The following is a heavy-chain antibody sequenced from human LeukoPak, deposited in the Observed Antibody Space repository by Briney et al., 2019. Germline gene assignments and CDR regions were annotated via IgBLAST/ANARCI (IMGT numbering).Heavy chain of an antibody. J-gene: IGHJ6*03. CDR3: ARLSSNCSGGSCYWYYYYYYMDV. D-gene: IGHD2-15*01. Sequence: PSETLSLTCTVSGGSISSYYWSWIRQPAGKGLEWIGRIYTSESTNYNPSLKSRVTISVDTSRNQFSLKLSSVTAADTAVYYCARLSSNCSGGSCYWYYYYYYMDVWGKGTTVTISS. CDR1: GGSISSYY. CDR2: IYTSEST. V-gene: IGHV4-4*07.